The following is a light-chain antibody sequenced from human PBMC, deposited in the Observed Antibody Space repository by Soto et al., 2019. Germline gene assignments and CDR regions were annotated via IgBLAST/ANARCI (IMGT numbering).Light chain of an antibody. J-gene: IGKJ1*01. Sequence: EIVLTQSPGTLSLSPGERATLSCRASQSVSSTYLAWYQQKPGQAPRLLSYGASNRATGIPDMFSGSGSGTDSTLTISRLEPEDFAVYYCQQYGGSRWTFGQGTRVDI. CDR1: QSVSSTY. CDR2: GAS. V-gene: IGKV3-20*01. CDR3: QQYGGSRWT.